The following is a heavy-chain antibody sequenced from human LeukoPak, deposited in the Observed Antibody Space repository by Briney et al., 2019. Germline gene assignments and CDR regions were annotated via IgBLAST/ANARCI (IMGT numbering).Heavy chain of an antibody. CDR2: IYSGGNT. J-gene: IGHJ4*02. CDR3: ARGTVTAPDY. Sequence: PGGSLRLSCAASGFSVSNTYMSWVRQAPGKGLEWVSIIYSGGNTYYADSVKGRFTISRDHSKNTLYLQMNRLRPEDTAVYYCARGTVTAPDYWGQGTLVTVSS. V-gene: IGHV3-53*01. D-gene: IGHD2-21*02. CDR1: GFSVSNTY.